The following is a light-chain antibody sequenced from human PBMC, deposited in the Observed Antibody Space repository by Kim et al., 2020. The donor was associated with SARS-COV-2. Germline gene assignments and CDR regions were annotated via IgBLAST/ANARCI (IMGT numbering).Light chain of an antibody. CDR3: QSYDTSLSGYV. CDR2: GNT. V-gene: IGLV1-40*01. CDR1: SSNIGADYD. J-gene: IGLJ1*01. Sequence: RVNISCTGSSSNIGADYDVHWYQQLPGTAPKLLIYGNTNRPSGVPDRFSGSKSGTSASLAITGLQAEDEADYYCQSYDTSLSGYVFGTGTKVTVL.